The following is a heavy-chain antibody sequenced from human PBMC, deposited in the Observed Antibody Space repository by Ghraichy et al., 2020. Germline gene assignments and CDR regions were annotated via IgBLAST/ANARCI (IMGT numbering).Heavy chain of an antibody. Sequence: GGSLRLSCAASGFNFNDYAMHWVRLAPGKGLEWVSGINWNGDSIGYADSVKGRFTISRDNAKNSLYLQMNSLRTEDTALYYCAKRWGSDWYFDVWGRGTLVTVSS. D-gene: IGHD7-27*01. CDR2: INWNGDSI. CDR3: AKRWGSDWYFDV. CDR1: GFNFNDYA. V-gene: IGHV3-9*01. J-gene: IGHJ2*01.